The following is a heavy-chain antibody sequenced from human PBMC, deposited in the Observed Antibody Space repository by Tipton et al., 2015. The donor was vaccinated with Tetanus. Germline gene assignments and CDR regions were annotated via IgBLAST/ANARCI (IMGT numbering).Heavy chain of an antibody. D-gene: IGHD4-11*01. J-gene: IGHJ4*02. Sequence: LRLSCAVSGFRFSDHYMDWIRQPPGKGLEWIGYIYYSGNSDYNPSLKSRVTLSVDTSNNQFSLKLNSVTAADTAVYYCARLASYSNHLDAWGQGALVTVSS. CDR3: ARLASYSNHLDA. V-gene: IGHV4-30-4*08. CDR1: GFRFSDHY. CDR2: IYYSGNS.